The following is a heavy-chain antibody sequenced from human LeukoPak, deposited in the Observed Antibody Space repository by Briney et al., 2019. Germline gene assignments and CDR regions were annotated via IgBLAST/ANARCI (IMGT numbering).Heavy chain of an antibody. J-gene: IGHJ4*02. CDR3: ARDRMSIAAAGSLTYYFDY. CDR1: GFTFSSYG. CDR2: IWYDGSNK. V-gene: IGHV3-33*08. Sequence: RGSLRLSCAASGFTFSSYGMHWVRQAPGKGLEWVAVIWYDGSNKYYADSVKGRFTISRDNSKNTLYLQMNSLRAEDTAVYYCARDRMSIAAAGSLTYYFDYWGQGTLVTVSS. D-gene: IGHD6-13*01.